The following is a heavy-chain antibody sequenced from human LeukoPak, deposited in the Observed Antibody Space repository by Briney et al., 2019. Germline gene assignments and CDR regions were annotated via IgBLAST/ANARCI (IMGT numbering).Heavy chain of an antibody. CDR2: IYYSGST. J-gene: IGHJ6*02. CDR3: ARDGWNYSTNYHYYGMDV. D-gene: IGHD1-7*01. CDR1: GGSISSYY. Sequence: SETLSLTCTVSGGSISSYYWSWIRQPPGKGLEWIGYIYYSGSTNYNPSLKSRVTISVDTSKNQFSLKLSSVTAADTAVYYCARDGWNYSTNYHYYGMDVWGQGTTVTVSS. V-gene: IGHV4-59*01.